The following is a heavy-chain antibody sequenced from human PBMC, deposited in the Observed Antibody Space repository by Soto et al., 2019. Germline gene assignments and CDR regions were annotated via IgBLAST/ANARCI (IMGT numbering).Heavy chain of an antibody. V-gene: IGHV6-1*01. J-gene: IGHJ6*02. Sequence: SQTLSLTCAISGDSVSSNSAAWNWIRQSPSRGLEWLGRTYYRSKWYNDYAVSVKSRITINPDASKNQFSLQLNSVTPEDTAVYYCARDPVSGSSTSCYYYYYYGMDVWGQGTTVTVSS. CDR3: ARDPVSGSSTSCYYYYYYGMDV. D-gene: IGHD2-2*01. CDR2: TYYRSKWYN. CDR1: GDSVSSNSAA.